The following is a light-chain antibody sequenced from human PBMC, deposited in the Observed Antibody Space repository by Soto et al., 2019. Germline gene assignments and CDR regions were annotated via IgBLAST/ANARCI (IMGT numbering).Light chain of an antibody. Sequence: QSVLTQPASVSGSPGQSITISCTGTSSDVGGYNYVSWYQQHSGKAPKLMIYDVSYRPSGVSNRFSGSKSGNTASLTISGLQAEDEADYYGSSYTSSTTVVFGGGTKVTVL. CDR3: SSYTSSTTVV. CDR1: SSDVGGYNY. CDR2: DVS. V-gene: IGLV2-14*03. J-gene: IGLJ2*01.